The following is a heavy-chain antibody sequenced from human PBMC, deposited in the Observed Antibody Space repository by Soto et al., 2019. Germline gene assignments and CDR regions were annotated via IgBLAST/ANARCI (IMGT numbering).Heavy chain of an antibody. D-gene: IGHD2-2*01. Sequence: PGGSLRLSCAASGFTVSSNYMSWVRQAPGKGLVWVSRVHSGGTTTTYADSVKGRFTISRDNSKNTLYLQMNSLRAEDTAVYYCAKYCSSTSCSYFDYWGQGTLVTVSS. CDR2: VHSGGTTT. CDR1: GFTVSSNY. CDR3: AKYCSSTSCSYFDY. J-gene: IGHJ4*02. V-gene: IGHV3-74*01.